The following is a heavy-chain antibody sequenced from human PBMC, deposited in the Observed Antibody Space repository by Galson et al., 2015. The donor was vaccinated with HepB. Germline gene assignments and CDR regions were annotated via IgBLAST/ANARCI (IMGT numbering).Heavy chain of an antibody. CDR1: GLALSEYY. CDR3: ARARNRGGYSGYDFGY. CDR2: ISSSSTYT. J-gene: IGHJ4*02. V-gene: IGHV3-11*06. Sequence: SLRLSCAASGLALSEYYMSWIRQAPGKGLEWVSYISSSSTYTKYADPVKGRFTISRDNAKNSVYLQMNSLRAEDTAVYYCARARNRGGYSGYDFGYWGQGTLVTVSS. D-gene: IGHD5-12*01.